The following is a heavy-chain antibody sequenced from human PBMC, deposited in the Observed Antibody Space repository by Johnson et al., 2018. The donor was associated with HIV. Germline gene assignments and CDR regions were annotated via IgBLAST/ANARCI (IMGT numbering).Heavy chain of an antibody. CDR1: GFTFSSYA. V-gene: IGHV3-23*04. D-gene: IGHD6-6*01. J-gene: IGHJ3*02. CDR2: ISGSGGTI. Sequence: VQLVESGGGLVQPGGSLRLSCAASGFTFSSYAMSWVRQAPGKGLEWVSAISGSGGTIYYADSVKGRFTISRDNSKNTLYLQMNSLRAEDTAVYYCARDPSSSSAFDIWGQGTMVTVSS. CDR3: ARDPSSSSAFDI.